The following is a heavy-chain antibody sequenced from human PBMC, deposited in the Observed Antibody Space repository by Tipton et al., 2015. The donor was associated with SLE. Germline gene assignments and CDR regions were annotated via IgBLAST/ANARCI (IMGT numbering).Heavy chain of an antibody. V-gene: IGHV4-31*03. CDR2: IYYSGGT. Sequence: LRLSCTVSGGSINSGDYYWSWIRQHPGKGLEWIGYIYYSGGTYYNPSLKSRLTISIDTSKNQFSLKLSSVTAADTAVYYCARVGYGLRPFDIWGQGTMVTVSS. CDR3: ARVGYGLRPFDI. J-gene: IGHJ3*02. D-gene: IGHD5-18*01. CDR1: GGSINSGDYY.